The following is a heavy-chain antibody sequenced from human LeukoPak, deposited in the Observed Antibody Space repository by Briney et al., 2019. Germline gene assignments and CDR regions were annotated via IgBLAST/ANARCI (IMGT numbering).Heavy chain of an antibody. CDR1: GYTFTGYY. D-gene: IGHD1-26*01. Sequence: GASVKVSCKASGYTFTGYYMHWVRQAPGQGLEWMGWINPNSGGTNYAQKFQGRVTMTRDTSISTAYMELRSLRSDDTAVYYCARVPRGRWELLRFNAFDIWGQGTMVTVSS. CDR2: INPNSGGT. J-gene: IGHJ3*02. V-gene: IGHV1-2*02. CDR3: ARVPRGRWELLRFNAFDI.